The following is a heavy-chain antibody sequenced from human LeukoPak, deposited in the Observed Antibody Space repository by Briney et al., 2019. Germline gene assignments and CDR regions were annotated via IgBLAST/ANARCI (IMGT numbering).Heavy chain of an antibody. Sequence: SETLSLTCTVSGGSISSYYWSWIRQPPGKGLEWIGYIYYSGSTNYNPSLKSRVTISVDTSKNQFSLKLSSVTAADTAVYYCARVVRVDCGGDCYSKYFDYWGQGTLVTVSS. CDR2: IYYSGST. CDR3: ARVVRVDCGGDCYSKYFDY. J-gene: IGHJ4*02. V-gene: IGHV4-59*01. CDR1: GGSISSYY. D-gene: IGHD2-21*02.